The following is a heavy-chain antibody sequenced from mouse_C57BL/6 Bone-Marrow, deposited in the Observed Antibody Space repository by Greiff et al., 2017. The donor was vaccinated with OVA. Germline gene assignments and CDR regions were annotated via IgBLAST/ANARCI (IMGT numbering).Heavy chain of an antibody. CDR3: ARDYYGSRRKYFDV. D-gene: IGHD1-1*01. V-gene: IGHV5-9*01. CDR2: ISGGGGNT. Sequence: EVQVVESGGGLVKPGGSLKLSCAASGFTFSSYTMSWVRQTPEKRLEWVATISGGGGNTYYPDSVKGRFTISRDNAKNTLYLQMSSLRSEDTALYYCARDYYGSRRKYFDVWGTGTTVTVSS. J-gene: IGHJ1*03. CDR1: GFTFSSYT.